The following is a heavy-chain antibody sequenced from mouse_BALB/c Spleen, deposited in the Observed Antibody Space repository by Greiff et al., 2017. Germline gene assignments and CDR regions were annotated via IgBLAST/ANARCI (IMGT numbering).Heavy chain of an antibody. CDR3: ARLGLGRKFAY. CDR2: ISSGGSYT. CDR1: GFTFSSYG. J-gene: IGHJ3*01. Sequence: EVKLVESGGDLVKPGGSLKLSCAASGFTFSSYGMSWVRQTPDKRLEWVATISSGGSYTYYPDSVKGRFTISRDNAKNTLYLQMSSLKSEDTAMYYCARLGLGRKFAYWGQGTLVTVSA. D-gene: IGHD4-1*01. V-gene: IGHV5-6*01.